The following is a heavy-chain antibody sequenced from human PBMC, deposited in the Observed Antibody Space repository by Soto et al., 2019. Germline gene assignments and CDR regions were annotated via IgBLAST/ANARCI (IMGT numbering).Heavy chain of an antibody. V-gene: IGHV4-59*01. CDR3: ARGYSSSWYAWFDP. J-gene: IGHJ5*02. Sequence: SETLSLTCTVSGGSISSYYWSWIRQPPGKGLEWIGYIYHSGSTKYNPSLKSRVTISVDTSKNQFSLKLSSVTAADTAVYYCARGYSSSWYAWFDPWGQGTLVTVSS. D-gene: IGHD6-13*01. CDR2: IYHSGST. CDR1: GGSISSYY.